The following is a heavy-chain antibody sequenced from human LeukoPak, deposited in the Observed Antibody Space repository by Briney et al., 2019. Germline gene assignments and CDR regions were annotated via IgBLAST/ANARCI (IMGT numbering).Heavy chain of an antibody. CDR1: GGSIGSSY. V-gene: IGHV4-4*07. CDR3: ARLGYSSSSTGYYYYMDV. J-gene: IGHJ6*03. D-gene: IGHD6-6*01. Sequence: PSETLSLTCTVSGGSIGSSYWSWIRQPAGKGLEWIGRIYTSGTTSYNPSLKGRVSISVDKSKNQLSLKVSSVTAADTAVYYCARLGYSSSSTGYYYYMDVWGKGTTVAVSS. CDR2: IYTSGTT.